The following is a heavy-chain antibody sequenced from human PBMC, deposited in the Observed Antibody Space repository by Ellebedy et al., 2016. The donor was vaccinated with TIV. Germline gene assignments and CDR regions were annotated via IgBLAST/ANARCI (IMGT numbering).Heavy chain of an antibody. CDR1: GISLRSYA. CDR2: IGGTGGTT. J-gene: IGHJ2*01. V-gene: IGHV3-23*01. Sequence: GESLKISCAASGISLRSYAMSWVRQAPGRGLEWVSTIGGTGGTTYYRESVKGRFTVSRDNSKNTLYLQMNSLRAEDTAVYYCARRRYPGYNWNYAGWYFDVWGRGTLVTVSS. CDR3: ARRRYPGYNWNYAGWYFDV. D-gene: IGHD1-7*01.